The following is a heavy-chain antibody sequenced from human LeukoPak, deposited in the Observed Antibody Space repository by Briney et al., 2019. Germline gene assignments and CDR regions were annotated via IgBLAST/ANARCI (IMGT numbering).Heavy chain of an antibody. CDR1: GGTFSSYA. CDR2: IIPIFGTA. D-gene: IGHD2-2*01. V-gene: IGHV1-69*13. J-gene: IGHJ4*02. CDR3: TYTQGEIVRYRLLLFDY. Sequence: ASVKVSCKASGGTFSSYAISWVRQASGQGLEWMGGIIPIFGTANYAQKFQGGVTITADESTSTAYMELSSLRSEDTAVYYCTYTQGEIVRYRLLLFDYWGQGTLVTVSS.